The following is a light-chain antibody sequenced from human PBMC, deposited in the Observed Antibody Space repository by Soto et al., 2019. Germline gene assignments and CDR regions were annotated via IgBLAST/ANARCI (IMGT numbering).Light chain of an antibody. CDR1: SRDVGGYNY. CDR2: DVS. CDR3: SSYTSSSTLAV. Sequence: QSALSQPASGSGSPGQSITITCTGTSRDVGGYNYVSWYQQHPGKAPKLMIYDVSNRPSGVSNRFSGSKSGNTASLTISGLQAEDEADYYCSSYTSSSTLAVLGTGTKVTVL. V-gene: IGLV2-14*01. J-gene: IGLJ1*01.